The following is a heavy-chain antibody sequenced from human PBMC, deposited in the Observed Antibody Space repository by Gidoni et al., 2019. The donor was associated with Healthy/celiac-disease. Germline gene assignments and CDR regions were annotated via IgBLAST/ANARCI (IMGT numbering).Heavy chain of an antibody. D-gene: IGHD1-26*01. CDR1: GFTFSSYS. V-gene: IGHV3-48*04. CDR3: ARALGATLGAFDY. Sequence: EVQLVESGGGLVQPGGSLRLSCAASGFTFSSYSMNWFRQAPGKGLEWVSYISSSSSTIYYADSVKGRFTISRDNAKNSLYLQMNSLRAEDTAVYYCARALGATLGAFDYWGQGTLVTVSS. J-gene: IGHJ4*02. CDR2: ISSSSSTI.